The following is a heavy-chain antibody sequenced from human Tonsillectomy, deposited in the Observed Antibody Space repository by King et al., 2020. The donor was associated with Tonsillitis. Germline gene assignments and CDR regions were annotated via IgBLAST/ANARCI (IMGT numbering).Heavy chain of an antibody. Sequence: QLQESGPGLVKPSETLSLTCTVSGGSISGYFWSWIRKPAGKGLEWIGRIYPTGSTSYNPSLKSRFTLSVDTSKNLFSLKLISVTAADTAVYYCARDFGAGPDTNPFDIWGQGTMVSVSS. CDR2: IYPTGST. CDR1: GGSISGYF. D-gene: IGHD3-16*01. V-gene: IGHV4-4*07. CDR3: ARDFGAGPDTNPFDI. J-gene: IGHJ3*02.